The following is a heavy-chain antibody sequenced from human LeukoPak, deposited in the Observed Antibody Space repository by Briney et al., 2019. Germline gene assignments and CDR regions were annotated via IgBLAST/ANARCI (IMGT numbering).Heavy chain of an antibody. CDR1: GGSISSHGYY. D-gene: IGHD4-11*01. Sequence: PSETLSLTCAVSGGSISSHGYYWAWIRQPPGKGREWIGNIYYSGDTYYNPSLKSRVTISVDTSKNQFSLKLSSVTAADTAVYYCARHVRSNYAPLDYWGQGTLVTVSS. J-gene: IGHJ4*02. V-gene: IGHV4-39*01. CDR3: ARHVRSNYAPLDY. CDR2: IYYSGDT.